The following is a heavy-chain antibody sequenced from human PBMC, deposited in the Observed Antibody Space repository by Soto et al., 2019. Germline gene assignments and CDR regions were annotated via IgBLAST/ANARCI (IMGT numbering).Heavy chain of an antibody. J-gene: IGHJ1*01. D-gene: IGHD6-13*01. CDR2: IYYSGST. Sequence: SETLSLTCTVSGDSISSDGYYWSWIRQHPGKGLEWIGYIYYSGSTYYNPSLKSRVTISVDTSKNQFSLKLSSVTAADTAVYYCARSITAAGTGYFQHWGQGTLVTVSS. CDR3: ARSITAAGTGYFQH. CDR1: GDSISSDGYY. V-gene: IGHV4-31*03.